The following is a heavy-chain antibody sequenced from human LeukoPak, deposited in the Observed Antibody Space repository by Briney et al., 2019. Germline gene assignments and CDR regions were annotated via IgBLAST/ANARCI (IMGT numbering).Heavy chain of an antibody. V-gene: IGHV1-2*02. J-gene: IGHJ5*02. D-gene: IGHD6-19*01. CDR2: INPNSGGT. CDR1: GYTFTGYY. Sequence: ASVKVSCKASGYTFTGYYMHWVRQAPGQGLEWMGGINPNSGGTNYAKKFQGRVTMTRDTSISTAYMELSRLRSDDTAVYYCARDRRTEQWLVGWFDPWGQGTLVTVSS. CDR3: ARDRRTEQWLVGWFDP.